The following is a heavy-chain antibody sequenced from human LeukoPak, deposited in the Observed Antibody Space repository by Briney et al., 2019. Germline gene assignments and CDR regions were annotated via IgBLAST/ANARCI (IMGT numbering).Heavy chain of an antibody. J-gene: IGHJ3*01. D-gene: IGHD3-22*01. CDR2: VSYTGRT. V-gene: IGHV4-59*11. CDR3: ARLLDNDISGDPDTFDV. CDR1: GGSLSGHY. Sequence: PSETLSLTCTVSGGSLSGHYGSWIRQPPGKRLEWIGYVSYTGRTKYNPSLQSRVTISIDTSKSQFSLKLPSVTSADTAVYSCARLLDNDISGDPDTFDVWGQGTTVIVSS.